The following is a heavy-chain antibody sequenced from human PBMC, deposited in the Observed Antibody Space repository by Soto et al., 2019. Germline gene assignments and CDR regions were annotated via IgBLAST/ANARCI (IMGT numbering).Heavy chain of an antibody. J-gene: IGHJ4*02. Sequence: QVQLVQSGTEVKKPGSSVKVSCKASGGTFRNYPINWVRQAPGQGLEWMGSIFPLTDIPDHAQNFQARLTISAEKSTSTAYMELSSLTSDDTAMYFCARGPLVVLNYFESWGQGTLVTVSS. V-gene: IGHV1-69*02. CDR3: ARGPLVVLNYFES. CDR2: IFPLTDIP. CDR1: GGTFRNYP.